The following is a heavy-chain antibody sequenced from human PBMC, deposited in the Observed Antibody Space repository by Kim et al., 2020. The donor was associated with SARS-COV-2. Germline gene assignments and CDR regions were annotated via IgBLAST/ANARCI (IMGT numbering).Heavy chain of an antibody. CDR2: INPSSGDK. CDR1: GYTFTNYY. CDR3: ARSYDSSGYVDGFFDY. V-gene: IGHV1-46*01. D-gene: IGHD3-22*01. J-gene: IGHJ4*02. Sequence: ASVKVSCKASGYTFTNYYMHWVRQAPGQGLEWMGIINPSSGDKKYENKFQGRVTVTRDTSTRTVYMELRSLRSEDTAVYFCARSYDSSGYVDGFFDYWGQGTLVSVSS.